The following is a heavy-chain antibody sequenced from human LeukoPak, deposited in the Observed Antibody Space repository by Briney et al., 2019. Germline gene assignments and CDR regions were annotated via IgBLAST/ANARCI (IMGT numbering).Heavy chain of an antibody. CDR3: ARRGDSSSWLVYWFDP. D-gene: IGHD6-13*01. Sequence: SETLSLTCTVSGGSISSSSYYWGWIRQPPGKGLEWIGSIYYSGSTYYNPSLKSRVTISVDTSKNQFSLKLSSVTAADTAVYYCARRGDSSSWLVYWFDPWGQGTLVTVSS. CDR1: GGSISSSSYY. V-gene: IGHV4-39*01. J-gene: IGHJ5*02. CDR2: IYYSGST.